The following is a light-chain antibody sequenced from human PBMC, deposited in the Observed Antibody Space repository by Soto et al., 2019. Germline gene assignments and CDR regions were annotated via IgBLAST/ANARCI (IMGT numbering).Light chain of an antibody. V-gene: IGLV3-21*04. CDR2: YDS. CDR3: QVWDSSSDPLYV. Sequence: SYELTQPPSVSVAPGKTARITCGGNNIGSKSVHWYQQKPGQAPVLVIYYDSDRTSGIPERFYGSNSGNTATVTISRVEAGDEDDYYCQVWDSSSDPLYVFGTGTKVTVL. CDR1: NIGSKS. J-gene: IGLJ1*01.